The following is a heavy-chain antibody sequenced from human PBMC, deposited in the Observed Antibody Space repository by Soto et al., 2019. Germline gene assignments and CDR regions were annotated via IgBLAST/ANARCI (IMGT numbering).Heavy chain of an antibody. CDR1: GFTFSGSA. J-gene: IGHJ6*02. CDR3: ARETYCSSTSCSNYGMDV. CDR2: IRTKSNGYAT. D-gene: IGHD2-2*01. V-gene: IGHV3-73*01. Sequence: GGSLRLSCAASGFTFSGSAIHWVRQASGKGLEWVARIRTKSNGYATTYAASVKGRFTISRDDSKNLAYLQMNGLKTEDTAMYYCARETYCSSTSCSNYGMDVWGQGTTVTAP.